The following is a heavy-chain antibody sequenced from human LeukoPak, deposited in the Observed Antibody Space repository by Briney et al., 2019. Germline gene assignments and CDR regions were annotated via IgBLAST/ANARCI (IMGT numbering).Heavy chain of an antibody. CDR2: IRSKSDAETT. CDR3: ATEATMVRGAFLYYAMDV. D-gene: IGHD3-10*01. V-gene: IGHV3-15*01. J-gene: IGHJ6*02. CDR1: GFTFSNAW. Sequence: PGGSLRLSCAGSGFTFSNAWMSWVRQAPGKGLEWVGRIRSKSDAETTDYAAPVKGRFTFSRDDSKSLLYLQMNSLKTEDTGVYYCATEATMVRGAFLYYAMDVWGQGTTVTVSS.